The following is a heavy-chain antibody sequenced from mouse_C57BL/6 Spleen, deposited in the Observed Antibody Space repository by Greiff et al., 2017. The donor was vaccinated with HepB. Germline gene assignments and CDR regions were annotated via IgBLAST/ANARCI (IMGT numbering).Heavy chain of an antibody. CDR3: TNYFDY. CDR1: GYTFTDYE. J-gene: IGHJ2*01. CDR2: IDPETGGT. V-gene: IGHV1-15*01. Sequence: VKLVESGAELVRPGASVTLSCKASGYTFTDYEMHWVKQTPVHGLEWIGAIDPETGGTAYNQKFKGKAILTADKSSSTAYMELRSLTSEDSAVYYCTNYFDYWGQGTTLTVSS.